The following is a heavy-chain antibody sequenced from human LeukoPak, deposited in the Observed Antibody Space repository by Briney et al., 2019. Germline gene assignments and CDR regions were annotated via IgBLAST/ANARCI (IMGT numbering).Heavy chain of an antibody. D-gene: IGHD2-2*01. V-gene: IGHV3-48*03. CDR3: ARDRGFCSSTGCPYGMDV. Sequence: GGSLRLSCAASGFTFSSYEMNWVRQAPGKWLEWVSYISSSGKNIFYADSVKGRFTISRDNAKNSLHLQMNSLRAEDTAVYYCARDRGFCSSTGCPYGMDVWGQGTTVTVSS. CDR1: GFTFSSYE. J-gene: IGHJ6*02. CDR2: ISSSGKNI.